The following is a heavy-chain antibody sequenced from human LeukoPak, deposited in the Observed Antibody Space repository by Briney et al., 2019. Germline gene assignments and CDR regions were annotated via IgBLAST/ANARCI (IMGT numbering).Heavy chain of an antibody. CDR2: INPDSGVT. CDR1: GYPFTGYD. J-gene: IGHJ5*02. Sequence: ASVKVSCRASGYPFTGYDIHWVRQAPGQGLEWMGWINPDSGVTDHSQQFQGRVTMTRDTSINTAYMEVSSLKFADTALYYCARHVGSTRDLDPWGQGTLVTVSS. V-gene: IGHV1-2*02. CDR3: ARHVGSTRDLDP. D-gene: IGHD1-26*01.